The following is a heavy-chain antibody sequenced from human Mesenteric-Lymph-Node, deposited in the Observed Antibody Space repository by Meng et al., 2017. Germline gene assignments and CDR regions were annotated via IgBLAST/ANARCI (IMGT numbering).Heavy chain of an antibody. CDR3: TRASGWSGPFYYYGMDV. CDR1: GFTFSSYG. CDR2: IWYDGSNI. V-gene: IGHV3-33*01. Sequence: GESLKISCAASGFTFSSYGMHWVRQAPGKGLEWVAVIWYDGSNIYYADSVQGRFMISRDNSKNMVYLQMNGLRPDDTAVYYCTRASGWSGPFYYYGMDVWGQGTTVTVSS. J-gene: IGHJ6*02. D-gene: IGHD3-10*01.